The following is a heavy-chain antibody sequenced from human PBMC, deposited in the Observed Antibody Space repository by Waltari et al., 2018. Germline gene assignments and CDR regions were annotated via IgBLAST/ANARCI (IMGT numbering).Heavy chain of an antibody. CDR2: VNPNSGDT. Sequence: QVHLMQSGAEVKKPGASVKVSCKTSGYTFTGYYMHWVRQAPGQGLGWMGWVNPNSGDTNYAQKVQGRVTMTRDTSISTAYMELSRLRSDDAAVYFCARELLVVTSPYYGLDVWGQGTTVTVSS. J-gene: IGHJ6*02. CDR1: GYTFTGYY. CDR3: ARELLVVTSPYYGLDV. V-gene: IGHV1-2*02. D-gene: IGHD2-15*01.